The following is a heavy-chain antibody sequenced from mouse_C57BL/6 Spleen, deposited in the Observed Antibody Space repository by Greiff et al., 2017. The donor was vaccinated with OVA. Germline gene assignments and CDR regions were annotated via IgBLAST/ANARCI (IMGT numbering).Heavy chain of an antibody. CDR2: INPGSGGT. CDR3: ARIYYDAMDY. CDR1: GYAFTNYL. J-gene: IGHJ4*01. Sequence: VKLQESGAELVRPGTSVKVSCKASGYAFTNYLIEWVKQRPGQGLEWIGVINPGSGGTNYNEKFKGKATLTADKSSSTAYMQLSSLTSEDSAVYFCARIYYDAMDYWGQGTSVTVSS. V-gene: IGHV1-54*01.